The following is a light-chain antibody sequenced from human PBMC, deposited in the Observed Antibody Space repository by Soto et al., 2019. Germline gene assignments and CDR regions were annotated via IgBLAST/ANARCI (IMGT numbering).Light chain of an antibody. J-gene: IGLJ1*01. Sequence: QSALTQPASVSGSPGQSITISCTGTSSDVGGYNYVSWYQQHPGKAPKLMIYDVRNRPSGVSNRFSGSKSGNTASLTISGLQAEDEADYCCSSYTSSSGLLYVFGTGTKVTVL. CDR3: SSYTSSSGLLYV. V-gene: IGLV2-14*01. CDR1: SSDVGGYNY. CDR2: DVR.